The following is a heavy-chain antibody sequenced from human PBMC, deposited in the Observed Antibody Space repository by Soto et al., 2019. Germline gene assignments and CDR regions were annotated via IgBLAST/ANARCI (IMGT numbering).Heavy chain of an antibody. CDR3: TLRQDSSRGQIY. J-gene: IGHJ4*02. CDR1: GVSLSTSGRT. V-gene: IGHV2-5*01. CDR2: GG. D-gene: IGHD6-13*01. Sequence: QITVKESGPTLVKPTETLTLTCSVSGVSLSTSGRTVGWIRQPPGKAPEWLALGGQYSPSLQSRVTYTKYTSKNQVVLTLTDMDPADTATSYCTLRQDSSRGQIYWGQGILGTVSS.